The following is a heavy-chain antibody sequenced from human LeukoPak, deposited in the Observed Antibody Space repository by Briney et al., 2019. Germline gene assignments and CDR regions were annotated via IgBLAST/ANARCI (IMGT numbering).Heavy chain of an antibody. CDR2: IYYSGST. Sequence: PSQTLSLTCTVPGGSISSGGYYWSWIRQHPGKGLEWIGYIYYSGSTYYNPSLKSRVTISVDTSKNQFSLKLSSVTAADTAVYYCARRGGSGSYYFYWGQGTLVTVSS. V-gene: IGHV4-31*03. CDR1: GGSISSGGYY. CDR3: ARRGGSGSYYFY. D-gene: IGHD3-10*01. J-gene: IGHJ4*02.